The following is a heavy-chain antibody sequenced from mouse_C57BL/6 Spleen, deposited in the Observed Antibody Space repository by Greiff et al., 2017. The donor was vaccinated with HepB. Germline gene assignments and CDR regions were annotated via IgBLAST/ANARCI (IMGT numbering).Heavy chain of an antibody. CDR2: ISYDGSN. V-gene: IGHV3-6*01. Sequence: VQLQQSGPGLVKPSQSLSLTCSVPGYSITSGYYWNWIRQFPGNKLEWMGYISYDGSNNYNPSLKNRISITRDTSKNQFFLKLNSVTTEDTATYYCARDDTTVVAPYFDYWGQGTTLTVSS. J-gene: IGHJ2*01. CDR3: ARDDTTVVAPYFDY. D-gene: IGHD1-1*01. CDR1: GYSITSGYY.